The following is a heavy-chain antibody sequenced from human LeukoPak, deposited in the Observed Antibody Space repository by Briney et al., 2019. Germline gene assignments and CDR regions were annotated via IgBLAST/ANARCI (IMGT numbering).Heavy chain of an antibody. CDR3: AGPMGPAAIFGFDY. Sequence: PGGSLRLSCTASGFTFSNHGMHWVRQAPGKGLEWVAFIRYDGITKYYADSVKGRFTISRDNAKKSLYLQMNSLRAEDTAVYYCAGPMGPAAIFGFDYWGQGTLVTVSS. D-gene: IGHD2-2*01. J-gene: IGHJ4*02. CDR1: GFTFSNHG. V-gene: IGHV3-30*02. CDR2: IRYDGITK.